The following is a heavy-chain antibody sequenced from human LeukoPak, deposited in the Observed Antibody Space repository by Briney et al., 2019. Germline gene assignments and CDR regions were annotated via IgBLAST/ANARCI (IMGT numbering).Heavy chain of an antibody. V-gene: IGHV1-46*01. J-gene: IGHJ4*02. D-gene: IGHD1-26*01. CDR3: AKAFTSGTLDF. Sequence: ASVKVSCTASGYTFTSNYLHWLRQAPGQGLEWMGIINPSGGTTSYAQKFQGRVTMTTDTSTSTLYMELSALRSDDTAVFYCAKAFTSGTLDFWGQGTLVTVSS. CDR1: GYTFTSNY. CDR2: INPSGGTT.